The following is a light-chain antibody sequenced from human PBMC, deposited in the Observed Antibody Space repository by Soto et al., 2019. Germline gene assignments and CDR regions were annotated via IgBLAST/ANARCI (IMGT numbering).Light chain of an antibody. J-gene: IGKJ5*01. V-gene: IGKV3-11*01. CDR3: QQRSNWTPIT. CDR2: DAS. CDR1: QSVKTF. Sequence: EIVLTQSPATLSLSPGERATLSCRASQSVKTFLVWDQQRPGQAPRLLIHDASHRAAGIPARFSGSGFGTDFTLTISSLEPEDAAVYYCQQRSNWTPITFGQGTRLEIK.